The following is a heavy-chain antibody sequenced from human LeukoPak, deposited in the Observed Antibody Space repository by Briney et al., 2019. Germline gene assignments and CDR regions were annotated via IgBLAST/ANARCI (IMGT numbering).Heavy chain of an antibody. J-gene: IGHJ4*02. D-gene: IGHD5-18*01. CDR2: IKEDAGEI. V-gene: IGHV3-7*01. CDR3: ARGGSGYSYGKIDS. CDR1: GFTFSNYW. Sequence: GGSLRLSCAASGFTFSNYWMSWVRQAPGKGLEWVANIKEDAGEIYYVDSVKGRFTISRDNAKNSVHLQMDSLRADDTAVYYCARGGSGYSYGKIDSWGQGILVTVSS.